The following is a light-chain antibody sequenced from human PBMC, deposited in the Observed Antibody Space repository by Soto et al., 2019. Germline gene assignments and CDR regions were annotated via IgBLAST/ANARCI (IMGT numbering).Light chain of an antibody. CDR1: QSVSSN. CDR2: GAS. V-gene: IGKV3-15*01. J-gene: IGKJ2*01. CDR3: QQYNNWPYT. Sequence: EIVLTQSPGTLSVSPGERATLSCRASQSVSSNLAWYQQKPGQAPRLLIYGASTRATGIPARFSGSGSGTEFTLTISSLQSEDFAVYYCQQYNNWPYTFGQGTKVDIK.